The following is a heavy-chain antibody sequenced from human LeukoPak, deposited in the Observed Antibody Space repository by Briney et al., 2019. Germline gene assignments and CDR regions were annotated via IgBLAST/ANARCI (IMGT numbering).Heavy chain of an antibody. D-gene: IGHD6-13*01. Sequence: GGSLRLSCTASGFTFSDCYMSWIRQVPGKGLEWVVNINEGGNEKNYVDSVKGRFTASRDNAQNSLYLQMNSLRVEDTAVYYCARHPNSNWDYWGQGTLVTVSS. CDR3: ARHPNSNWDY. CDR1: GFTFSDCY. J-gene: IGHJ4*02. CDR2: INEGGNEK. V-gene: IGHV3-7*03.